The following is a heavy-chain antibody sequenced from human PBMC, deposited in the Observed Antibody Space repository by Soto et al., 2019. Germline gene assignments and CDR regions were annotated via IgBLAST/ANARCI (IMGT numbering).Heavy chain of an antibody. J-gene: IGHJ4*02. CDR2: IYPGDSYT. Sequence: GESLKISCKGPGYTFTSYWIGWVRQMPGKGLEWMGIIYPGDSYTTYNPSFQGQVTISADKSISTAYLQWSSLKASDTGLYYCARRSCSGGSCLVYFDYWGQGALVTVSS. V-gene: IGHV5-51*01. CDR3: ARRSCSGGSCLVYFDY. D-gene: IGHD2-15*01. CDR1: GYTFTSYW.